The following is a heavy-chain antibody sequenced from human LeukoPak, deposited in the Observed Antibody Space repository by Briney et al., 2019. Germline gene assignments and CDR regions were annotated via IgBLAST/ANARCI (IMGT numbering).Heavy chain of an antibody. CDR1: GFTFSSYA. J-gene: IGHJ4*02. V-gene: IGHV3-23*01. CDR2: FSGSGGDT. CDR3: ARSGYTRFDY. Sequence: GGSLRLSRAASGFTFSSYAMSWVRQAPGKGLEWVSSFSGSGGDTYYADSVKGRFTISRDNSKNTLYLQMNSLRAGDTAVYYCARSGYTRFDYWGQGTLVTVSS. D-gene: IGHD5-24*01.